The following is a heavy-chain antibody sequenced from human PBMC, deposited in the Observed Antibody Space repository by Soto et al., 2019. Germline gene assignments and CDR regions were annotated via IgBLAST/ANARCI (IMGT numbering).Heavy chain of an antibody. Sequence: QVQLVQSGAEVKKPGSSVKVSCKASGGTFSSYAISWVRQAPGQGLEWMGGIIPIFGTANYAQKFQGRVTITADESTSTAYMELSSLRSEDTAVYYCARDTVTLMGSDYGMDVWGQGTTVTVSS. D-gene: IGHD4-4*01. CDR2: IIPIFGTA. CDR1: GGTFSSYA. CDR3: ARDTVTLMGSDYGMDV. J-gene: IGHJ6*02. V-gene: IGHV1-69*01.